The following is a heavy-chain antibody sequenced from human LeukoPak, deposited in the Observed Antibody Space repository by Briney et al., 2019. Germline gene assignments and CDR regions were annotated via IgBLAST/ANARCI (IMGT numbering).Heavy chain of an antibody. V-gene: IGHV4-61*01. D-gene: IGHD1-26*01. CDR2: IYYSGST. Sequence: PSETLSLTCTVSGGSVSSGSYYWNWIRQPPGKGLEWIGYIYYSGSTKYNPSLKSRVTISGDTSKNQFSLKLSSVTAADTAVYYCATTPARGQYFDYWGQGTLVTVSS. CDR3: ATTPARGQYFDY. CDR1: GGSVSSGSYY. J-gene: IGHJ4*02.